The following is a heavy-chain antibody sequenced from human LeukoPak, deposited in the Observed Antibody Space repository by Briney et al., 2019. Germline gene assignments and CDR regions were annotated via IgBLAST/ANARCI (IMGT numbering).Heavy chain of an antibody. CDR1: GFTVSSNY. CDR3: ARGPGGYQDY. J-gene: IGHJ4*02. Sequence: PGGSLRLSRAASGFTVSSNYMSWVRQAPGKGLEWVSVIYSGGSTYYADSVKGRFTISRDNSKNTLYLQMNSLRAEDTAVYYCARGPGGYQDYWGQGTLVTVSS. CDR2: IYSGGST. V-gene: IGHV3-53*01. D-gene: IGHD5-18*01.